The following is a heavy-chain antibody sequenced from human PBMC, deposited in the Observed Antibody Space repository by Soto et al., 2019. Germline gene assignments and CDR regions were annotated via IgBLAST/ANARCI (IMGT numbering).Heavy chain of an antibody. Sequence: ASVKVSCKASGYTLASYDSNWVRQATGQGLEWMGWMNPNSGNTGYAQKFQGRVTMTRNTSISTAYMELSSLRSEDTAVYYCAREYSLGYCSSTSCSAYYMDVWGKGTTVTVSS. D-gene: IGHD2-2*01. J-gene: IGHJ6*03. CDR1: GYTLASYD. V-gene: IGHV1-8*01. CDR2: MNPNSGNT. CDR3: AREYSLGYCSSTSCSAYYMDV.